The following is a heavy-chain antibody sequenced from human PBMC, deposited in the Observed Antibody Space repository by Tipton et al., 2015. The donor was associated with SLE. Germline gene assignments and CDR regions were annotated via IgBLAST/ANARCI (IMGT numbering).Heavy chain of an antibody. J-gene: IGHJ5*02. V-gene: IGHV4-34*01. Sequence: TLSLTCAVYGGSFSGYYWTWIRQPPGKGLEWIGEINHSGSTNYNPSLKSRVTISVDTSKNQFSLKLDSVTAADTAVYYCARHIDCINHGCYSPWFDPWGQGTLVTVSS. CDR3: ARHIDCINHGCYSPWFDP. CDR1: GGSFSGYY. CDR2: INHSGST. D-gene: IGHD1-26*01.